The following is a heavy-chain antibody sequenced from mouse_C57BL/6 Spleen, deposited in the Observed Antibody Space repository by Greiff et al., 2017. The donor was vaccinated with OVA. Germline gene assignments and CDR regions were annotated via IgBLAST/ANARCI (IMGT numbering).Heavy chain of an antibody. J-gene: IGHJ4*01. CDR2: IYPRDGST. Sequence: QVQLKESGPELVKPGASVKLSCKASGYTFTSYDINWVKQRPGQGLEWIGWIYPRDGSTKYNEKFKGKATLTVDTSSSTAYMELHSLTSEDSAVYFCARAQDLPPMDYWGQGTSVTVSS. CDR1: GYTFTSYD. D-gene: IGHD2-1*01. V-gene: IGHV1-85*01. CDR3: ARAQDLPPMDY.